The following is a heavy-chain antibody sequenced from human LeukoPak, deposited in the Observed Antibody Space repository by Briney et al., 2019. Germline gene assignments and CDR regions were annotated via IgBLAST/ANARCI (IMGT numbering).Heavy chain of an antibody. CDR1: GFTFSSYA. V-gene: IGHV3-23*01. Sequence: GGSLRLSCAASGFTFSSYAMSWVRQAPGKGPEWVSGISGSGGSTYYAGSVKGRFTISRDNSRNTLYLQMNSPRAEDTAVYYCAILPGYSSGWYEVNYWGQGTLVTVSS. CDR3: AILPGYSSGWYEVNY. D-gene: IGHD6-13*01. J-gene: IGHJ4*02. CDR2: ISGSGGST.